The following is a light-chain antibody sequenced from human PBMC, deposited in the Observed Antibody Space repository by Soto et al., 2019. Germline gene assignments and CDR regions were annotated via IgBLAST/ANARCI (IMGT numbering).Light chain of an antibody. V-gene: IGKV3-20*01. CDR3: QQYSSLWT. Sequence: VLTQSPGTLALSPGERATLSCRTSQSVSNNYLAWYQQKPGQAPRHLIYGASSRATGIPDRFSGRGSGTDFTLSISRLEPEDFAVYYCQQYSSLWTFSQGTMVDIK. CDR1: QSVSNNY. J-gene: IGKJ1*01. CDR2: GAS.